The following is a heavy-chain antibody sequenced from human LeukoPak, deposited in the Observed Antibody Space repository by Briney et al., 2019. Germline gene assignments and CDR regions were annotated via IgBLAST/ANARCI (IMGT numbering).Heavy chain of an antibody. CDR1: GYTFTGYY. V-gene: IGHV1-2*02. Sequence: ASVKVSCKASGYTFTGYYMHWVRQAPGQGLEWMGWINPNSGGTNYAQKFQGRVTMTRDTSISTAYMELSRLRSEDTAVYYCARVTAYCGGDCYTGDFDYWGQGTLVTVSS. CDR2: INPNSGGT. J-gene: IGHJ4*02. D-gene: IGHD2-21*01. CDR3: ARVTAYCGGDCYTGDFDY.